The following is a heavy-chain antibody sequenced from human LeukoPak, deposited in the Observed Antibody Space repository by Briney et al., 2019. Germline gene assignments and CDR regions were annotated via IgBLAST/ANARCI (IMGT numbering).Heavy chain of an antibody. CDR2: ISPSGITT. CDR1: GFTFSDHY. D-gene: IGHD6-19*01. Sequence: GASLRLSCAVSGFTFSDHYVSWISQDPGKGLDWLSYISPSGITTKYADSVKGRFTVSRDNAKNSVFLQLNNLRVEDTAVYLCARQRSSYYFDSWGQGTLVTVSS. J-gene: IGHJ4*02. V-gene: IGHV3-11*01. CDR3: ARQRSSYYFDS.